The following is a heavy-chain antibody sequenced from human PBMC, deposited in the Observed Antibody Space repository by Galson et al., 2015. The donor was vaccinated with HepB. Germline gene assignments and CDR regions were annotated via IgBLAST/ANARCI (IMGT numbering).Heavy chain of an antibody. CDR1: GFTFSSYS. D-gene: IGHD3-16*01. J-gene: IGHJ6*02. Sequence: SLRLSCAASGFTFSSYSMNWVRQAPGKGLEWVSYISSSSSTIYYADSVKGRFTISRDNAKNSLYLQMNSLRDEDTAVYYCARERSATFLHWVLSDNYYYYGMDVWGQGTTVTVSS. CDR3: ARERSATFLHWVLSDNYYYYGMDV. V-gene: IGHV3-48*02. CDR2: ISSSSSTI.